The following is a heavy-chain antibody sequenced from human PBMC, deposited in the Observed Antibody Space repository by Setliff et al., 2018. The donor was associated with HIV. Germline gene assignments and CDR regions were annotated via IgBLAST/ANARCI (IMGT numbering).Heavy chain of an antibody. V-gene: IGHV1-2*02. Sequence: ASVKVSCKASGYSFTDYFMHWVRQAPGQGLEWMGWISPNNGVKNIPQSFQGRVTMTRDTSINTAYMELSGLRSDDTAMYYCARQLSNSLDYWGQGTLVTVSS. J-gene: IGHJ4*02. CDR3: ARQLSNSLDY. D-gene: IGHD7-27*01. CDR1: GYSFTDYF. CDR2: ISPNNGVK.